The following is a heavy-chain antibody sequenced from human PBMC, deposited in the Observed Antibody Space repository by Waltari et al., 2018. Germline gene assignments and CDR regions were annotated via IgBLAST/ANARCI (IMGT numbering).Heavy chain of an antibody. J-gene: IGHJ4*02. CDR2: FDPEDGET. CDR3: ATVWIRRLDY. CDR1: TELS. V-gene: IGHV1-24*01. D-gene: IGHD2-2*03. Sequence: TELSMHWVRQAPGKGLEWMGGFDPEDGETIYAQKFQGSVTMTEDTSTDTAYMELSSLRSEDTAVYYCATVWIRRLDYWGQGTLVTVSS.